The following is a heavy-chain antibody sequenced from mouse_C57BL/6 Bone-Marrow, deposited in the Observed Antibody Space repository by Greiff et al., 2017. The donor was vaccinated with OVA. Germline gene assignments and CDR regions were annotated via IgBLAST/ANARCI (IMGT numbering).Heavy chain of an antibody. V-gene: IGHV1-55*01. J-gene: IGHJ3*01. Sequence: QVQLQQPGAELVKPGASVKLSCKASGYTFTSYWITWVKQRPGQGLEWIGDIYPGRGGTNYNEKFKSKATLTVDTTSSTAYMKLRSRTSEDSAVYDCARTGYGGSWFADWGQGTLVTVSA. CDR2: IYPGRGGT. CDR1: GYTFTSYW. D-gene: IGHD1-1*01. CDR3: ARTGYGGSWFAD.